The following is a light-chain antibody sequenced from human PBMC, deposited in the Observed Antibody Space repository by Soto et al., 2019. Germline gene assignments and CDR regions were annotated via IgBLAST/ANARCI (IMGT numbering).Light chain of an antibody. Sequence: DIQITHSRSTLSASVGDRVTITCRSSQSISSWLAWYQQKLGRAPRLLIYDASSLESGVPSRFSGSGYGTEFTLTISSLQPDDFATYYCQQYNTYSSLTLGGGTKVDIK. CDR3: QQYNTYSSLT. V-gene: IGKV1-5*01. J-gene: IGKJ4*01. CDR1: QSISSW. CDR2: DAS.